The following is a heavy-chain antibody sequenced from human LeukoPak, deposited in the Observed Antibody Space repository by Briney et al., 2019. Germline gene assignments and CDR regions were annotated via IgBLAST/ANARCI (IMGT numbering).Heavy chain of an antibody. D-gene: IGHD1-26*01. CDR1: GFSFRCFA. V-gene: IGHV3-64*02. Sequence: GGSLGLSCVGSGFSFRCFAMHWVRQAPGKGLEYVSVINTDGRITYYADSVKGRFTISRDNSKNTVYLQMGSLRGDDMAVYYCTRDGGSFCDFDYWGQGALVTVSS. CDR3: TRDGGSFCDFDY. CDR2: INTDGRIT. J-gene: IGHJ4*02.